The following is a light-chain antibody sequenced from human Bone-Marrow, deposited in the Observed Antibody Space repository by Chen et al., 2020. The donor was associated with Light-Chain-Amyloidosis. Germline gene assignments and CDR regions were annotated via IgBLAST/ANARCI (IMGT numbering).Light chain of an antibody. CDR2: WAS. CDR1: QSVLHSSNNKNY. Sequence: IVLPQSLTSLVFSLGETATINCRSSQSVLHSSNNKNYLAWYQQKPGQPPKLLIYWASTRESGVPDRFSASGSGTDFTLTISSLQAEDVAVYHCQQYYGTPTFGPGTKVDIK. J-gene: IGKJ3*01. V-gene: IGKV4-1*01. CDR3: QQYYGTPT.